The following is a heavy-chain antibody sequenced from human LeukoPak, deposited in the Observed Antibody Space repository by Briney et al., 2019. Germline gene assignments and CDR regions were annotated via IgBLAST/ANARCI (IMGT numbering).Heavy chain of an antibody. Sequence: PGGSLRLSCTVSGFTVSSNSMSWVRQAPGKGLEWVSFIYSDNTHYSDSVKGRFTISRDNSKNTLYLQMNSLRAEDTAVYYCARDAAEWLQSYYYYMDVWGKGTTVTVSS. V-gene: IGHV3-66*03. CDR1: GFTVSSNS. J-gene: IGHJ6*03. D-gene: IGHD5-24*01. CDR2: IYSDNT. CDR3: ARDAAEWLQSYYYYMDV.